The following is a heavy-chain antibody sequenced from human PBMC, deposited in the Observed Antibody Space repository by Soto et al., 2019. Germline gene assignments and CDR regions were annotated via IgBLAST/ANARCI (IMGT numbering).Heavy chain of an antibody. CDR3: AGGKGSKPPFDY. Sequence: EVQLVESGGGLVQPGGSLRLSCATSGFTFTSYWMHWVLQVPGKGLVWVSRINSDGSSTTYADSVKGRFTISRDNPKNPQYLQMNRLRAEDTAVYFCAGGKGSKPPFDYWGQGTLVTVS. V-gene: IGHV3-74*01. CDR1: GFTFTSYW. D-gene: IGHD2-2*01. CDR2: INSDGSST. J-gene: IGHJ4*02.